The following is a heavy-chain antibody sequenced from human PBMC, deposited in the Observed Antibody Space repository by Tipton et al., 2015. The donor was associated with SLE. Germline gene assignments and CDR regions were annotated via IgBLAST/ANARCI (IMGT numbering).Heavy chain of an antibody. D-gene: IGHD3-9*01. V-gene: IGHV1-46*01. CDR3: ASEFDMLAGAPYFDY. CDR2: INPTGAT. Sequence: QSGPEVKKPGASVKISCEASGFSITSYYLHWVWQAPGQGLEWMAVINPTGATTYAQRFQGRVTTTRDTSTKTVYMELSSLRSEDTSLYYCASEFDMLAGAPYFDYWGPGALVAIAS. CDR1: GFSITSYY. J-gene: IGHJ4*02.